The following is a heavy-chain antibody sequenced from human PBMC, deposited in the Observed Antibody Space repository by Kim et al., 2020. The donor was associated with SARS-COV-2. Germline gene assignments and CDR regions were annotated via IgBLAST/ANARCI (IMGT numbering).Heavy chain of an antibody. CDR3: ARDSYSSGWSED. J-gene: IGHJ4*02. V-gene: IGHV4-4*07. Sequence: NYNPPLKGRVTMSVDTSKNQFSLKLSSVTAADTAVYYCARDSYSSGWSEDWGQGTLVTVSS. D-gene: IGHD6-19*01.